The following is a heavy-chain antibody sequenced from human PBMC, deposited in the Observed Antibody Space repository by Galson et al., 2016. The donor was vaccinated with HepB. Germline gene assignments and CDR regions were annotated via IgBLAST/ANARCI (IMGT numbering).Heavy chain of an antibody. CDR1: GLTVSSSH. CDR2: ISYDGSSE. D-gene: IGHD1-26*01. V-gene: IGHV3-30*03. CDR3: SSGRALDI. J-gene: IGHJ3*02. Sequence: SLRLSCAASGLTVSSSHISWVRQAPGKGLEWVAVISYDGSSEYYADSVRGRFTISRDNSKNTLFLQMNSLRVEDTAMYHCSSGRALDIWGQGTLVTVSS.